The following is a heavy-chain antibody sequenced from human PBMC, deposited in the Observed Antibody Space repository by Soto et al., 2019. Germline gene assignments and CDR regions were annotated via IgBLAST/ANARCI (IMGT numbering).Heavy chain of an antibody. D-gene: IGHD3-3*01. CDR2: ISGSGGST. CDR1: GFTFSSYA. V-gene: IGHV3-23*01. J-gene: IGHJ3*02. Sequence: GGSLRLSCAASGFTFSSYAMSWVRQAPGKGLEWVSAISGSGGSTYYADSVKGRFTISRDNSKNTLYLQMNSLRAEDTAVYYCAKVIGLRFLEWLILGAFDIWGQGTMVTVSS. CDR3: AKVIGLRFLEWLILGAFDI.